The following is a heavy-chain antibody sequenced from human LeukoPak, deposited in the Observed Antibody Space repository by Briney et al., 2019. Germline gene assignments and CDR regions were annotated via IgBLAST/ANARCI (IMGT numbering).Heavy chain of an antibody. D-gene: IGHD6-6*01. CDR2: ISTDGSGT. Sequence: GESLRVSCAASGFSFSSYWMHWVRQAPGKGLVWVSRISTDGSGTNSADSVKSRFTISRDNAKNTLYLQMNSLRAEDTAVYYCVREYSSSSGRAFDIWGQGTMVTVSP. CDR3: VREYSSSSGRAFDI. CDR1: GFSFSSYW. J-gene: IGHJ3*02. V-gene: IGHV3-74*01.